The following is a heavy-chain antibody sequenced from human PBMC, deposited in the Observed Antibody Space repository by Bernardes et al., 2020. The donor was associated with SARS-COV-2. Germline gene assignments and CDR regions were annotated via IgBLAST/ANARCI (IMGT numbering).Heavy chain of an antibody. CDR1: GFIFSRYE. CDR2: ITASGNPK. Sequence: GGSLRLSCAASGFIFSRYEMNWVRQAPGKGLEWVSYITASGNPKYYADSAKGRFTISRDDAKNSLYLQMDSLRVEDTAVYYCVRGIPLYDFWITNYTGVNAFDVWGQGTMVTVSS. D-gene: IGHD3-3*01. V-gene: IGHV3-48*03. CDR3: VRGIPLYDFWITNYTGVNAFDV. J-gene: IGHJ3*01.